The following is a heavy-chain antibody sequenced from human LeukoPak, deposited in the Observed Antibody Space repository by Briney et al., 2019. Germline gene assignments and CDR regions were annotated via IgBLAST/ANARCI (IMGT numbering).Heavy chain of an antibody. CDR3: TRDVSASLPAGFDY. CDR2: IISNSHYI. Sequence: GALSLSCAASGFPFRAYSMNWVRQAPGKGLEWVSTIISNSHYIYYADSVRGRFAISRDNARNSVSLQMNSLRGEDTARDFCTRDVSASLPAGFDYWGQGSLVAVSS. V-gene: IGHV3-21*06. J-gene: IGHJ4*02. CDR1: GFPFRAYS. D-gene: IGHD2-8*01.